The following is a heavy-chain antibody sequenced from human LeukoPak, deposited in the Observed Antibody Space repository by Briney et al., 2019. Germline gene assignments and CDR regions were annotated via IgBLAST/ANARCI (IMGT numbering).Heavy chain of an antibody. Sequence: ASVKVSCKASGYTFTGYYMTWGRKAPGQGLEWMGWINPNSGGTNYAQKFQGRVTMTRDTSISTAYMELSRLRSDDTAVYYCARDITMIVVVPSFQHWGQGTLVTVSS. D-gene: IGHD3-22*01. V-gene: IGHV1-2*02. J-gene: IGHJ1*01. CDR1: GYTFTGYY. CDR3: ARDITMIVVVPSFQH. CDR2: INPNSGGT.